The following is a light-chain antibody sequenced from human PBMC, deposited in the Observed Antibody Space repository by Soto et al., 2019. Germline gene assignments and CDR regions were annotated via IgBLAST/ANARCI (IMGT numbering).Light chain of an antibody. V-gene: IGKV1-5*01. CDR1: QSIGSS. Sequence: DIQMTQSPSTLSASVGDRVTITCRASQSIGSSLAWYQQKPGRAPKVLIYDASTLESGVPSRFSGSGSGTEFTLTISSLPPDDFATYYCQQYHTYSTFGQGTKVEIK. CDR3: QQYHTYST. J-gene: IGKJ1*01. CDR2: DAS.